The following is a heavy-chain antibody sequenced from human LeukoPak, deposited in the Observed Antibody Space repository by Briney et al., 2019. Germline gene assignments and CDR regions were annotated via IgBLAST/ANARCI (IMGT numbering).Heavy chain of an antibody. CDR2: IDNYGSSP. J-gene: IGHJ3*02. Sequence: GGSLRLSCAASGFTFSSYWMHWVRQAPGKGLVWVSRIDNYGSSPSYADSVKGRFTISRDNAKNSLYLQMNSLRAEDTAVYYCASGYYDFWSGYYPGSGDAFDIWGKGTTVTISS. CDR1: GFTFSSYW. D-gene: IGHD3-3*01. CDR3: ASGYYDFWSGYYPGSGDAFDI. V-gene: IGHV3-74*01.